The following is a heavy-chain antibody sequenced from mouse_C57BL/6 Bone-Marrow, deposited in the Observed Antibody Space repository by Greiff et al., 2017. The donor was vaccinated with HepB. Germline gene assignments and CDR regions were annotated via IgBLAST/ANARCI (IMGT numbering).Heavy chain of an antibody. CDR2: IYPGSGNT. CDR3: ARRGYSNDGYFDV. Sequence: VLLVESGAELVRPGASVKLSCKASGYTFTDYYINWVKQRPGQGLEWIARIYPGSGNTYYNEKFKGKATLTAEKSSSTAYMQLSSLTSEDSAVYFCARRGYSNDGYFDVWGTGTTVTVSS. CDR1: GYTFTDYY. V-gene: IGHV1-76*01. D-gene: IGHD2-12*01. J-gene: IGHJ1*03.